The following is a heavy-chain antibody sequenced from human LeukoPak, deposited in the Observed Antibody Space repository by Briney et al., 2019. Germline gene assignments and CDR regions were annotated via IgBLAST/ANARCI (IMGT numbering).Heavy chain of an antibody. J-gene: IGHJ4*02. CDR3: AKDVRSDYFDY. CDR1: GFSFSIYA. V-gene: IGHV3-48*04. CDR2: ISSGSATT. Sequence: GGSLRLSCEASGFSFSIYAMNWVRQAPGKGLEWVSHISSGSATTFYADSVKGRFTISRDNTRNSLSLQMDSLRAEDTAVYYCAKDVRSDYFDYWGQGTLVTVSS.